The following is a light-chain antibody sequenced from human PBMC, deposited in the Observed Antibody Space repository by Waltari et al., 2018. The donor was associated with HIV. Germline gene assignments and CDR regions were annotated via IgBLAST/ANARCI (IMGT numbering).Light chain of an antibody. CDR3: QSYDSSLSASV. CDR1: SSNIGSGYH. CDR2: GDS. J-gene: IGLJ3*02. Sequence: QSVLTQPPSVSGAPGQRVTISCTGSSSNIGSGYHVHWYQQFPGAAPQLLIYGDSNRPSGVPDRFSGSKAGTSASLAITGLQGDDEADYDCQSYDSSLSASVFGGGTKLTVL. V-gene: IGLV1-40*01.